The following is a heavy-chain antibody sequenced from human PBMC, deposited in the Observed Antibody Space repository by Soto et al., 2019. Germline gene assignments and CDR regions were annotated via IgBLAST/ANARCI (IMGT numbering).Heavy chain of an antibody. V-gene: IGHV3-33*01. CDR2: TSHDERKI. J-gene: IGHJ4*02. CDR3: ARGLYSNGWYYYDY. D-gene: IGHD6-19*01. Sequence: QVQLVESGGGVVQPGMSLSLSCAASGFTFSDYAMDWVRQAPGKGLEWVALTSHDERKISYADSVKGRFTISRGNSEKTLYLQMYSLSAEDTAVYYCARGLYSNGWYYYDYWGQGTLVTGSS. CDR1: GFTFSDYA.